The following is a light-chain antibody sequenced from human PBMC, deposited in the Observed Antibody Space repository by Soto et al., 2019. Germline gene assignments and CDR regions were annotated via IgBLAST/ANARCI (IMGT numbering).Light chain of an antibody. J-gene: IGKJ1*01. Sequence: EIGFTQSPCTLSLSPGERATLSCRASQSVSSSYLAWYQQKPGQAPRLLIYGASSRATGIPDRFSGSGSGTDFTLTISRLEPEDFAVYYCQQYGSSGTFGQGTKVDIK. CDR3: QQYGSSGT. CDR2: GAS. V-gene: IGKV3-20*01. CDR1: QSVSSSY.